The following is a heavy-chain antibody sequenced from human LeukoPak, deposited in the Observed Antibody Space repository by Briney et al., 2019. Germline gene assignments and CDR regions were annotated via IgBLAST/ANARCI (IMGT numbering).Heavy chain of an antibody. V-gene: IGHV3-23*01. CDR3: SKDCCDLAPLDD. CDR1: GFTFRNYG. Sequence: QTGGSLRLSCAASGFTFRNYGMAWVRQAPGKGLEWVSTINTDGANTHYADSVKGRFAISRDNSKNMVYLQMGSLRVEDTAFYFCSKDCCDLAPLDDWGQGTLVIVSS. CDR2: INTDGANT. J-gene: IGHJ4*02. D-gene: IGHD2-21*01.